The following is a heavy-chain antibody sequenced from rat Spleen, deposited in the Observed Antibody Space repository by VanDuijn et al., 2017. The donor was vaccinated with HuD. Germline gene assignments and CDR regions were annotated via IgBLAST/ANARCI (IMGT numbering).Heavy chain of an antibody. Sequence: EVQLVESGGGLVQPGRSLKLSCAASGFTFSDYAMAWVRQAPKKGLEWVATIIYDGSSTYYRDSVKGRFTISRDNAKSSLYLQMDSLRSEDTSTYYCAKDWGGLYFDYWGQGVMVTVSS. CDR3: AKDWGGLYFDY. CDR2: IIYDGSST. D-gene: IGHD5-1*01. J-gene: IGHJ2*01. V-gene: IGHV5-17*01. CDR1: GFTFSDYA.